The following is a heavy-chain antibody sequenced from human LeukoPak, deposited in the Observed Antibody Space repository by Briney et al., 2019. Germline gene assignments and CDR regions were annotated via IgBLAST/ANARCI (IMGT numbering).Heavy chain of an antibody. D-gene: IGHD4-17*01. CDR3: ARDSDAAYGDYGDYYYYYYMDV. CDR2: ISYDGSNK. J-gene: IGHJ6*03. Sequence: GGSLRLSCAASGFTFSTYGMSWVRQAPGKGLEWVAVISYDGSNKYYADSVKGRFTISRDNSKNTLYLQMNSLRAEDTAVYYCARDSDAAYGDYGDYYYYYYMDVWGKGTTVTISS. V-gene: IGHV3-30*03. CDR1: GFTFSTYG.